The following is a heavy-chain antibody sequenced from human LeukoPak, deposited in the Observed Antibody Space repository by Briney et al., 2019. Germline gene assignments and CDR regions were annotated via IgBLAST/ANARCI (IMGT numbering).Heavy chain of an antibody. J-gene: IGHJ4*02. D-gene: IGHD6-19*01. CDR2: ISGSGGST. V-gene: IGHV3-23*01. CDR3: ARDLGVAALDN. CDR1: GFTFSSYA. Sequence: GGSLRLSCAASGFTFSSYAMSWVRQAPGKGLEWVSAISGSGGSTYYADSVKGRFTISRDNAKNTLYLQMNSLRAEETAVYYCARDLGVAALDNWGQGTLVTVSS.